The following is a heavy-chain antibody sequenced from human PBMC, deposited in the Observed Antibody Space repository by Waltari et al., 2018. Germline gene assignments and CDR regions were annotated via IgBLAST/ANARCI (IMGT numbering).Heavy chain of an antibody. J-gene: IGHJ3*02. CDR2: IHYSGST. CDR3: ARVGRYCTSTACFREAFDI. Sequence: QVQLQESGPGLVKPSEPLSLTCSVSAGSLSNYYWSWLRQPPGKGLEWIGCIHYSGSTNYKSSLKSRVTISVDTSKNKFSLKLSSVTAADTAVYYCARVGRYCTSTACFREAFDIWGQGTMVTVSS. V-gene: IGHV4-59*01. CDR1: AGSLSNYY. D-gene: IGHD2-2*01.